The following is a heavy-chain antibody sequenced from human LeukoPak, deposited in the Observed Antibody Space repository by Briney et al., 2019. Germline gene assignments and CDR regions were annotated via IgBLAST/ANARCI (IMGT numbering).Heavy chain of an antibody. J-gene: IGHJ4*02. CDR1: GFTFSSYA. Sequence: PGGSLRLSCAASGFTFSSYAMSWVRQAPGKGLEWVSAISGSGGTTYYADSVKGRFTISRDNSKNTLYLQMNSLRAEDTAVYYCAKRGILWFGELSTSTYYFDYWGQGTLVTVSS. CDR2: ISGSGGTT. CDR3: AKRGILWFGELSTSTYYFDY. V-gene: IGHV3-23*01. D-gene: IGHD3-10*01.